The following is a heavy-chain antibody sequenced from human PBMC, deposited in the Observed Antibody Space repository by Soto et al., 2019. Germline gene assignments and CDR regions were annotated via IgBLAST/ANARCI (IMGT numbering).Heavy chain of an antibody. CDR2: IYYSGSS. J-gene: IGHJ5*02. V-gene: IGHV4-4*02. D-gene: IGHD5-18*01. Sequence: QVQLQESGPGLVKPSGTLSLTCVVSGGSISSHNWWSWVRQPPGKGLEWIGEIYYSGSSSYNPSLKSRVTISIDRSKTQFSLKLTSLTAADTAVYYCARDRTSRGGYRRRWFDPWGQGTLVTVSS. CDR1: GGSISSHNW. CDR3: ARDRTSRGGYRRRWFDP.